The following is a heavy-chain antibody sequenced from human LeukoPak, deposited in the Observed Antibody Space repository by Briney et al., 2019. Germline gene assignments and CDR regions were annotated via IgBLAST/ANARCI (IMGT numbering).Heavy chain of an antibody. CDR2: ISYDGSNK. D-gene: IGHD3-22*01. J-gene: IGHJ6*03. CDR3: ATSRITMIGDHMDV. CDR1: GFTFSSYD. Sequence: PTGGSLRLSCAASGFTFSSYDMHWVRQAPGKGLQWVAVISYDGSNKYYADSVKGRFTLSRDNSKNTLYLQVNSLRAEDTAVYYCATSRITMIGDHMDVWGRGTAVTVSS. V-gene: IGHV3-30*03.